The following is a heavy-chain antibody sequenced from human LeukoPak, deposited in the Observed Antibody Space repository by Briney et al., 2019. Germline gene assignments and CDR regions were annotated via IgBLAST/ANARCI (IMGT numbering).Heavy chain of an antibody. Sequence: PSETLSLTCTVSGGSISSSSYYWGWIRQPPGKGLEWIGSIYYSGSTYSNPSLKSRVTISVDTSKNQFSLKLSSVTAADTAVYYCASGDSSGYYQYYFDYWGQGTLVTVSS. D-gene: IGHD3-22*01. CDR3: ASGDSSGYYQYYFDY. J-gene: IGHJ4*02. V-gene: IGHV4-39*01. CDR1: GGSISSSSYY. CDR2: IYYSGST.